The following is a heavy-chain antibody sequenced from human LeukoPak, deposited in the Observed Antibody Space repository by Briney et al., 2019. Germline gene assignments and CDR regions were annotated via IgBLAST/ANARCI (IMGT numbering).Heavy chain of an antibody. J-gene: IGHJ6*03. CDR1: GGSISSSSYY. D-gene: IGHD6-13*01. V-gene: IGHV4-39*07. CDR3: ARVGVGYSSSWYRYYYYYMDV. Sequence: PSETLSLTCTVSGGSISSSSYYWGWIRQPPGKGLEWIGSIYYSGSTYYNPSLKGRVTISVDTSKNQFSLKLSSVTAADTAVYYCARVGVGYSSSWYRYYYYYMDVWGKGTTVTVSS. CDR2: IYYSGST.